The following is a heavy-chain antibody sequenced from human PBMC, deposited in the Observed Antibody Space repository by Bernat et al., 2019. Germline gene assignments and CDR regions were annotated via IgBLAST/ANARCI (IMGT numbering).Heavy chain of an antibody. CDR3: ARDRFWSGPYYYYGMDV. J-gene: IGHJ6*02. D-gene: IGHD3-3*01. V-gene: IGHV3-53*02. Sequence: EVQLVETGGGLIQPGGSLRFSCAASGFTVSSNYMSWVRQAPGKGLEWVSVIYSGGSTYYADSVKGRFTISRDNSKNTLYLQMNSLRAEDTAVYYCARDRFWSGPYYYYGMDVWGQGTTVTVSS. CDR1: GFTVSSNY. CDR2: IYSGGST.